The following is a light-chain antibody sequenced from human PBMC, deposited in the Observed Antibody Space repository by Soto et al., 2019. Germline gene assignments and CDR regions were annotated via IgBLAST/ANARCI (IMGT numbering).Light chain of an antibody. CDR3: QQYDSSPWT. J-gene: IGKJ1*01. CDR1: QSISGRY. Sequence: EIMLTQSPGTLSLSPGERATLSCRASQSISGRYLAWYQQKPGQAPRLLIYGASSRATGIPDRFSGSGSGTDFTLTISRLEPEDSAVYYCQQYDSSPWTFGQGTKVDIK. CDR2: GAS. V-gene: IGKV3-20*01.